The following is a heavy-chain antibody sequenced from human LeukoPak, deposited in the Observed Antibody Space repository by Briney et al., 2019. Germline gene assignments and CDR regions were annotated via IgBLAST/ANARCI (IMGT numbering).Heavy chain of an antibody. D-gene: IGHD3-10*01. Sequence: SETLSLTCAVSGASISSYYWSWIRQPAGKGLEWIGRIYTSGSTNYNPSLKSRVTMSVDTSKNQFSLKLSSVTAADTAVYYCASQGTTYYGSGSYYNGDWGQGTLVTVSS. CDR2: IYTSGST. J-gene: IGHJ4*02. V-gene: IGHV4-4*07. CDR3: ASQGTTYYGSGSYYNGD. CDR1: GASISSYY.